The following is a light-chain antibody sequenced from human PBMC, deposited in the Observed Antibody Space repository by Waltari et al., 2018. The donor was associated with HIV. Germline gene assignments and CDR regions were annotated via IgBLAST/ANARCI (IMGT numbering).Light chain of an antibody. V-gene: IGKV2-28*01. CDR2: VGS. Sequence: DIVLTQSPLSLPVPAAEPASVACRSSQSLLHSNGYSYLDWYLQKPGKAPQLLIYVGSTWASGVPERFSGSGSGTDFTLKISRVEAEDVGTYYCKQDLGIPGTFGQGTKVEIK. CDR3: KQDLGIPGT. J-gene: IGKJ1*01. CDR1: QSLLHSNGYSY.